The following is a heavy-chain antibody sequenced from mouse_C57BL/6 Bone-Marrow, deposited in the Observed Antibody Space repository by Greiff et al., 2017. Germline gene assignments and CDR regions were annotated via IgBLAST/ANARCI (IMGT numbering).Heavy chain of an antibody. V-gene: IGHV1-62-2*01. D-gene: IGHD2-1*01. CDR3: ARHEEGCNPFDY. J-gene: IGHJ2*01. CDR2: FYPGSGSI. Sequence: VQLQQSGAELVKPGASVKLSCKASGYTFTEYTIHWVKQRPGQGLEWIGWFYPGSGSIKYNEKFKDKATLTAYKSSSTVYMELSRLTSEDSAVYFWARHEEGCNPFDYWGQGTTLTVSS. CDR1: GYTFTEYT.